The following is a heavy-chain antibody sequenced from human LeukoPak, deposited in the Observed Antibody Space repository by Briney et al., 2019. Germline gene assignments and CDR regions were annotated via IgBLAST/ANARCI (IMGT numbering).Heavy chain of an antibody. CDR1: GYSFTNYW. J-gene: IGHJ4*02. CDR2: IYPGDSDT. Sequence: PGESLKISCKGSGYSFTNYWIGWVRQMPGRGPEWMGIIYPGDSDTRYSPSFQGQVTISADKSISTAYLQWSSLKASDTAMYYCARHSSGWYGPGDYWGQGTLVTVSS. CDR3: ARHSSGWYGPGDY. V-gene: IGHV5-51*01. D-gene: IGHD6-19*01.